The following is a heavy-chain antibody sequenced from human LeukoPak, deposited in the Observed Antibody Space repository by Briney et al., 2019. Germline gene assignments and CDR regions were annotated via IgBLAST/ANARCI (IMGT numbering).Heavy chain of an antibody. J-gene: IGHJ3*02. CDR3: ARYRSAFDI. V-gene: IGHV4-59*08. Sequence: SETLSLTCTVSGGSISSYYWSWIRQPPGRGLEWIGYIYYSGSTNYNPSLKSRVTISVDTSKNQFSLKLSSVTAADTAVYYCARYRSAFDIWGQGTMVTVSS. CDR2: IYYSGST. D-gene: IGHD1-26*01. CDR1: GGSISSYY.